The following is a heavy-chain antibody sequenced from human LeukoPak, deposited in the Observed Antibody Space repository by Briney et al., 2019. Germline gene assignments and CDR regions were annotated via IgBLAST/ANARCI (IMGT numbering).Heavy chain of an antibody. Sequence: GRSLRLSWAASGFTFDDYGMSWVRQAPGKWLEWVSGINWNGGSTGYADSVKGRFTISRDNAKNSLYLQMNSLRAEDTALYYCARSGGDYANYYYYYMDVWGKGTTVTVSS. D-gene: IGHD4-17*01. V-gene: IGHV3-20*04. J-gene: IGHJ6*03. CDR1: GFTFDDYG. CDR2: INWNGGST. CDR3: ARSGGDYANYYYYYMDV.